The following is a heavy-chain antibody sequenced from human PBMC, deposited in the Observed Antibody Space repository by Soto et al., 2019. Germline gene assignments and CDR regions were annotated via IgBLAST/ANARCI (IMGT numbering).Heavy chain of an antibody. Sequence: GESLKISCKGSGYSFTSYWIGWVRQMPGKGLEWMGIIYPGDSDTRYSPSFQGQVTISADKSISTAYLQWSSLKASDSAMYYCARIPYDYIWGSYRPYYFDYWGQGTLVTVSS. D-gene: IGHD3-16*02. CDR1: GYSFTSYW. CDR2: IYPGDSDT. V-gene: IGHV5-51*01. J-gene: IGHJ4*02. CDR3: ARIPYDYIWGSYRPYYFDY.